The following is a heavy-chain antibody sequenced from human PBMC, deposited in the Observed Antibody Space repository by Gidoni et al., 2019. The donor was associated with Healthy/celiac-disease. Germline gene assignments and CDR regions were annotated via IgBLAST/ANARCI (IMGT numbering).Heavy chain of an antibody. Sequence: EVQLVESGGGLVQPGGSLRLSCAASGFTFSSYAMSWVRQAPGKGLVWVLAIRCRGGSTYYADAVKGRFTISRDNSKNTLYLQMNSLRAEDTAVYYCATFGQPRRDLDYWGQGTLVTVSS. CDR1: GFTFSSYA. CDR2: IRCRGGST. V-gene: IGHV3-23*04. CDR3: ATFGQPRRDLDY. D-gene: IGHD3-3*01. J-gene: IGHJ4*02.